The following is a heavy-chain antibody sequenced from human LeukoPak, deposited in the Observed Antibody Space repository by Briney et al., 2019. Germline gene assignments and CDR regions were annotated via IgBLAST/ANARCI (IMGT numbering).Heavy chain of an antibody. CDR1: GGSISSSSYY. J-gene: IGHJ6*03. V-gene: IGHV4-39*07. Sequence: SETLSLTCTVSGGSISSSSYYWGWIRQPPGKGLEWIGSIYYSGSTYYNPSLKSRVTISVDTSKNQFSLKLSSVTAADTAVYYCARVADYGSGSYFLYYYYMDVWGKGTTVTVSS. D-gene: IGHD3-10*01. CDR2: IYYSGST. CDR3: ARVADYGSGSYFLYYYYMDV.